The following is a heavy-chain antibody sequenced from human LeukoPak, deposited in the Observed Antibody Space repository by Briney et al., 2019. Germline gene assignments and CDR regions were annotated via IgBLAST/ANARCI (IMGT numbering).Heavy chain of an antibody. D-gene: IGHD6-19*01. CDR1: GGSFSGYY. V-gene: IGHV4-34*01. CDR3: ALIPRGIAVPGTDL. Sequence: SETLSLTCAVYGGSFSGYYWSWIRQPPGKGLEWIGEINHSGSTNYNPSLKSRVTTSIDRSKNQFSLKLSSVTAADTAVYYCALIPRGIAVPGTDLWGQGTLVTVSS. CDR2: INHSGST. J-gene: IGHJ5*02.